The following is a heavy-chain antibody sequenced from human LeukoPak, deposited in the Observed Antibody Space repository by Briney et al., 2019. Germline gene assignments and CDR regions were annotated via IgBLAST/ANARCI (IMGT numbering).Heavy chain of an antibody. CDR3: ARDTPYSGYDKDAFDI. CDR1: GFTFSSYS. J-gene: IGHJ3*02. Sequence: GGSLRLSCAASGFTFSSYSMNWVRQAPGKGREWVSYISSSSSTIYYADSVKGRFTISRDNAKNSLYLQMTSLRAEDTAVYYCARDTPYSGYDKDAFDIWGQGTMVTVSS. CDR2: ISSSSSTI. D-gene: IGHD5-12*01. V-gene: IGHV3-48*01.